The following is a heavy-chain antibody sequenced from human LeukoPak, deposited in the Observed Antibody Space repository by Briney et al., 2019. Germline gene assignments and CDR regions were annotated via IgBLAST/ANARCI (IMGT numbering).Heavy chain of an antibody. V-gene: IGHV4-59*08. CDR1: GGSISSYY. J-gene: IGHJ5*02. D-gene: IGHD6-6*01. CDR3: ARAVIAARSWFDP. Sequence: PSETLSLTCTVSGGSISSYYWNWIRQPPGKGLEWIGYIYYSGSTNYNPSLKSRVTISVDTSKNQFSLKLSSVTAADTAVYYCARAVIAARSWFDPWGQGTLVTVSS. CDR2: IYYSGST.